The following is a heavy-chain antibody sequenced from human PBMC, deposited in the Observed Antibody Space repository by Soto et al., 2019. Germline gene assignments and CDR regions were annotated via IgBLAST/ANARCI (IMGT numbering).Heavy chain of an antibody. D-gene: IGHD4-17*01. CDR3: AYRPYGDCPIDF. V-gene: IGHV2-5*02. CDR1: GFSLSTSGVG. J-gene: IGHJ4*02. CDR2: IYWDDDK. Sequence: SGPTLVNPTQTLTLTCTFSGFSLSTSGVGVGWIRQPPGKALEWLALIYWDDDKRYSPSLKSRLTITKDTSKNQVVLTMNNMDPVVTGTYYCAYRPYGDCPIDFWGQGTLGTVFS.